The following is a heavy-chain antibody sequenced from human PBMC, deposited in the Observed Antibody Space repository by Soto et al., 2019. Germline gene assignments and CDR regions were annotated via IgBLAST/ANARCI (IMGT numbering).Heavy chain of an antibody. CDR2: IYSGGST. V-gene: IGHV3-66*01. J-gene: IGHJ4*02. D-gene: IGHD4-17*01. CDR1: GFTVSSNY. Sequence: EVQLVESGGGLVQPGGSLRLSCAASGFTVSSNYMSWVRQAPGKGLEWVSVIYSGGSTYYADSVKGRFTITRDNSKHTLYLQMNSLRAEDTAVYYCARDLGAVTTYYWGQGTLVTVSS. CDR3: ARDLGAVTTYY.